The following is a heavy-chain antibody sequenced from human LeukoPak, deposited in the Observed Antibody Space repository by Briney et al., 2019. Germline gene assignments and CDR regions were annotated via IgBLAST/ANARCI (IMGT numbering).Heavy chain of an antibody. J-gene: IGHJ4*02. CDR1: GGTFSSYA. Sequence: ASVKLSCKASGGTFSSYAISWVRQAPGQGLELMGRIIPILGIANYAQKFQGRVTITADKSTSTAYMELSSLRSEDTAVYYCARDRMVRGVITLTGDYWGQGTLVTVSS. V-gene: IGHV1-69*04. CDR3: ARDRMVRGVITLTGDY. D-gene: IGHD3-10*01. CDR2: IIPILGIA.